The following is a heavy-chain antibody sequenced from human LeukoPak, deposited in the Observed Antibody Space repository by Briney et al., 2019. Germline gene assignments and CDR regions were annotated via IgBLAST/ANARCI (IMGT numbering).Heavy chain of an antibody. CDR2: ISSSGSAI. CDR1: GFTSSSYG. J-gene: IGHJ4*02. CDR3: ATGGLYFYSD. V-gene: IGHV3-48*01. D-gene: IGHD1-26*01. Sequence: GGSLRLSCVGSGFTSSSYGMNWVRQAPGKGLEWVSYISSSGSAIHYADSVKGRFTISRDNAKNSLFLQMNSLRADDTAVYYCATGGLYFYSDWGQGILVTVSS.